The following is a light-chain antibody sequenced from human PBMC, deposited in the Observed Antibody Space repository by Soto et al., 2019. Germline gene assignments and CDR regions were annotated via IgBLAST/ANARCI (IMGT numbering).Light chain of an antibody. J-gene: IGKJ4*01. Sequence: DLQMTQSPSSLSASVGDRVTITCRASQSISDYLNWYQQKPGKAPKVLIYGASSLQSGVPTRFSGSGSGTHFTLTISNLQPEDFAAYYCQQTYGIPLTFGGGTKVEFK. V-gene: IGKV1-39*01. CDR1: QSISDY. CDR2: GAS. CDR3: QQTYGIPLT.